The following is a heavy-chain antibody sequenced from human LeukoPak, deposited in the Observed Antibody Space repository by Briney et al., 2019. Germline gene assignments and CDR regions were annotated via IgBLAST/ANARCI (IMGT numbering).Heavy chain of an antibody. J-gene: IGHJ5*02. CDR3: ARAFSGYYPPSGWFDP. V-gene: IGHV4-61*02. Sequence: SQTLSLTCTVSGGSISSGSYYWRWIRQPAGKGLEWIGRIFTSGSTKYNPSLKSRVTISVDTSKNQFSLKLSSVTAADTAVYYCARAFSGYYPPSGWFDPWGQGTLVTVSS. D-gene: IGHD3-22*01. CDR2: IFTSGST. CDR1: GGSISSGSYY.